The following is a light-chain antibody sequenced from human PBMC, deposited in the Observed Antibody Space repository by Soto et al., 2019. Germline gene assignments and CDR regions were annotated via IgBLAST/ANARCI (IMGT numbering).Light chain of an antibody. CDR1: QSVSSN. Sequence: EIVMTQSPATLSVSPGERATLSCRASQSVSSNLAWYQQKPGQAPRLLIYGASSRATGIPDRFSGSGSGTDFTFTISRLEPEDFAVYYCQQYGNSPWTFGQGSKVDI. CDR3: QQYGNSPWT. CDR2: GAS. V-gene: IGKV3-20*01. J-gene: IGKJ1*01.